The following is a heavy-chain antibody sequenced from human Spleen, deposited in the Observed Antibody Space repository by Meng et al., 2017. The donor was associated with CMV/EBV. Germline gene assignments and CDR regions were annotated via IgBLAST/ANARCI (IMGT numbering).Heavy chain of an antibody. CDR2: ISGSGGIT. CDR1: GFSFSSYA. D-gene: IGHD2-8*01. V-gene: IGHV3-23*01. Sequence: GGSLRLSCAASGFSFSSYAMTWVRQAPGKGLEWVSVISGSGGITYYADSVKGRVTISRDNSKNTLYLQMNSLRAEDTAVYYCAKDPIACTNAVCYQYYFDYWGQGTLVTVSS. CDR3: AKDPIACTNAVCYQYYFDY. J-gene: IGHJ4*02.